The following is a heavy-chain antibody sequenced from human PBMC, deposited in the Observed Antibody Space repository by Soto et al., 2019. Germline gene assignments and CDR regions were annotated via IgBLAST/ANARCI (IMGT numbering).Heavy chain of an antibody. J-gene: IGHJ5*02. CDR3: ARDRGITIFGVVKGWFDP. Sequence: SETLSLTCSVSGDSIDRYYWTWIRQPPGKGLEWIGYIYYSGNTNYNPSLKSRVTVSVDTSKNQFSLKLSSVTAADTAVYYCARDRGITIFGVVKGWFDPWGQGTLVTVSS. CDR1: GDSIDRYY. CDR2: IYYSGNT. D-gene: IGHD3-3*01. V-gene: IGHV4-59*01.